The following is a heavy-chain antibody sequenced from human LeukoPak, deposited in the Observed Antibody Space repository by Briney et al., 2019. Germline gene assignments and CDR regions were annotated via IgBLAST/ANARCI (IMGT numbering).Heavy chain of an antibody. CDR1: GGSFSGYY. D-gene: IGHD3-22*01. CDR2: INHRGST. CDR3: ATRHSYDSSSYYKFFDY. J-gene: IGHJ4*02. V-gene: IGHV4-34*01. Sequence: PSETLSLTCAVYGGSFSGYYWSWIRQPPGKGLEWIGEINHRGSTNYNPSLKCRVTISVDTYKNQFSLKLSSVTAADTAVYYCATRHSYDSSSYYKFFDYWGQGTLVTVSS.